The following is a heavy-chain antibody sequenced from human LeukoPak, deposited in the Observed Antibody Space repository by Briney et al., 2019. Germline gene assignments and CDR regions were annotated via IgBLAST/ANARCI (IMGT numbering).Heavy chain of an antibody. CDR3: ARDPGITGTNRRHYYYGMDV. Sequence: GGSLRLSCAASGFTFSSYSMNWVRQAPGKGLEWVSSISSSSSYIYYADSVKGRFTISRDNAKNSLYLQMNSLRAEDTAVYYCARDPGITGTNRRHYYYGMDVWGQGTTVTVSS. D-gene: IGHD1-7*01. CDR2: ISSSSSYI. CDR1: GFTFSSYS. V-gene: IGHV3-21*01. J-gene: IGHJ6*02.